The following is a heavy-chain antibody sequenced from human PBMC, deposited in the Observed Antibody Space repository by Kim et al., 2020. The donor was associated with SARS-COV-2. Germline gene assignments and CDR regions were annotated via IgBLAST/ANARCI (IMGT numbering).Heavy chain of an antibody. CDR1: GYTFNTYG. CDR3: ARESGSGSLDY. D-gene: IGHD3-10*01. CDR2: ISGYTGKT. J-gene: IGHJ4*02. V-gene: IGHV1-18*04. Sequence: ASVKVSCKTSGYTFNTYGISWVRQAPGQGLEWMGWISGYTGKTNYAQKLQGRVTVTTDTATSTAYLELRSLRSDDTALYYCARESGSGSLDYWGQGTLVTVSS.